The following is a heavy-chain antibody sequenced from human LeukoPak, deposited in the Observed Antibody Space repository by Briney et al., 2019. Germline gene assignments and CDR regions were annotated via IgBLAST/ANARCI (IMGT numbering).Heavy chain of an antibody. J-gene: IGHJ4*02. CDR2: ISYDGSNK. V-gene: IGHV3-30*03. D-gene: IGHD3-10*01. CDR1: GFTFSSYG. CDR3: ARDTLWFGELLDPSYFDY. Sequence: GGSLRLSCAASGFTFSSYGMHWVRQAPGKGLEWVAVISYDGSNKYYADSVKGRFTISRDNSKNTLYLQMNSLRAEDTAVYYCARDTLWFGELLDPSYFDYWGQGTLVTVSS.